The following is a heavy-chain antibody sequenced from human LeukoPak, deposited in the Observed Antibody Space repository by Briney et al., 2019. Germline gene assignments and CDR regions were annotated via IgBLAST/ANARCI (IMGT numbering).Heavy chain of an antibody. CDR3: AREGLGELTLDY. Sequence: ASVKVSCKASGGTFSSYAISWVRQAPGQGLEWMGWISTDNGDTNYAQKLQGRVTMTTDTSTSTAYMELRSLRSDDTAVYYCAREGLGELTLDYWGQGTLVTVSS. D-gene: IGHD3-16*01. V-gene: IGHV1-18*01. CDR1: GGTFSSYA. J-gene: IGHJ4*02. CDR2: ISTDNGDT.